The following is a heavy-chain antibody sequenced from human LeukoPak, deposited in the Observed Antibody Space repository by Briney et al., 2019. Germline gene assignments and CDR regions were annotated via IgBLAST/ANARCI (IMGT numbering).Heavy chain of an antibody. V-gene: IGHV3-11*04. CDR2: ISSSGSVI. CDR1: DFTFSDYY. CDR3: ARDGSRYCSSTSCTSGYYYYNMDV. Sequence: PGGSLRLSCAASDFTFSDYYMSWIRQAPGKGLEWISYISSSGSVIYYADSVKGRFTISRDNAQNSLYLQMNSLRVEDTAVYYCARDGSRYCSSTSCTSGYYYYNMDVWGKGTTVTVAS. D-gene: IGHD2-2*01. J-gene: IGHJ6*03.